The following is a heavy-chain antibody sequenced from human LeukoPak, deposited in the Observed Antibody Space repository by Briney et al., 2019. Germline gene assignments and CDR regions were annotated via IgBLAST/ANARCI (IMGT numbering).Heavy chain of an antibody. CDR2: IVGAGGIT. V-gene: IGHV3-23*01. Sequence: GGSLRLSCAASGFTFCSYAMNWVRQAPGKRLEWVSAIVGAGGITYYADSVKGRFTISRDNSKNTLYLQMNSLRAEDTAVYYCAKSYGGNSHDAFDIWGQGTLVTVSS. D-gene: IGHD4-23*01. CDR1: GFTFCSYA. CDR3: AKSYGGNSHDAFDI. J-gene: IGHJ3*02.